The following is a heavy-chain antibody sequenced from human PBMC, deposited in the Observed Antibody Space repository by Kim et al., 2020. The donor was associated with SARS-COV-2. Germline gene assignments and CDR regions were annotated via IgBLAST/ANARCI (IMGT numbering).Heavy chain of an antibody. CDR1: GFTFGDYA. V-gene: IGHV3-9*01. Sequence: GGSLRLSCAASGFTFGDYAMHWVRQAPGKGLEWVSGISCNSGSIGYADSVKGRFTISRDNSKNSLYLQMNSLRAEDTALYYCAKSNGVYQPPYSWGPGTLVTVSS. CDR3: AKSNGVYQPPYS. J-gene: IGHJ4*02. D-gene: IGHD2-2*01. CDR2: ISCNSGSI.